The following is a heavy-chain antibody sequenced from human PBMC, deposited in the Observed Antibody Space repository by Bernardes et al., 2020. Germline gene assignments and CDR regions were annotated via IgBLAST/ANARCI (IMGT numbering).Heavy chain of an antibody. J-gene: IGHJ3*02. Sequence: SETLSLTCAVSGGSISSKNWWSWVRQPPGKGLEWIGQIYPSGSTNYNPSLKSRVTISVDKSKNQFSLKLSSVTAADTAVYYCARQNYCSGGICRAFDIWGQGTMVTVSS. D-gene: IGHD2-15*01. CDR3: ARQNYCSGGICRAFDI. CDR2: IYPSGST. V-gene: IGHV4-4*02. CDR1: GGSISSKNW.